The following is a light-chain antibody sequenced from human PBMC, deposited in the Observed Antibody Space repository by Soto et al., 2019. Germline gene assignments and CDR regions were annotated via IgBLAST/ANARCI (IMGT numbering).Light chain of an antibody. CDR1: QSVSSN. V-gene: IGKV3-15*01. CDR2: ATS. Sequence: EIVMTQSPATLSVYPGERATLSCRASQSVSSNLAWYQQKPGQAPRLLIYATSTRATGIPDRFSGSGSGTEFTLTISSLQPEDFALYHCQQYDNKPPITFGQGTRLESK. J-gene: IGKJ5*01. CDR3: QQYDNKPPIT.